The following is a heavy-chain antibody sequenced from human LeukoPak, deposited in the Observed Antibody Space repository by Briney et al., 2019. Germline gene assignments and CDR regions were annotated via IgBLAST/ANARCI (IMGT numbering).Heavy chain of an antibody. CDR3: ARLSGNYYIFDY. CDR1: GYTFTNYG. Sequence: ASVKVSCKASGYTFTNYGISWMRRAPGQGLEWMGWITTYNGYTNYAQKFQGRVTMTTDTSTSTAYMELRSLRSDDAAVYYCARLSGNYYIFDYWGQGTLVTVSS. CDR2: ITTYNGYT. J-gene: IGHJ4*02. V-gene: IGHV1-18*01. D-gene: IGHD1-26*01.